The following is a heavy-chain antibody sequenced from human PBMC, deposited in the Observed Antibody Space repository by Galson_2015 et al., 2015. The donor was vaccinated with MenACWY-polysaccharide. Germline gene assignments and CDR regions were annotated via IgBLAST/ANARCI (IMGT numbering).Heavy chain of an antibody. Sequence: ETLSLTCAVSGYSISSGYYWGWIRQPPGKGLEWFGSIYHSGSTYYNPSLKSRVTISVDTSKNQFSLKLSSVTAADTAVYYCARVEKYSGSYYILHWGQGTLVTVSS. D-gene: IGHD1-26*01. J-gene: IGHJ4*02. CDR3: ARVEKYSGSYYILH. CDR1: GYSISSGYY. CDR2: IYHSGST. V-gene: IGHV4-38-2*01.